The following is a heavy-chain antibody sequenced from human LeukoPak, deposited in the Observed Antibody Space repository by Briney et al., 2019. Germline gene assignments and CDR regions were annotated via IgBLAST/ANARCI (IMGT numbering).Heavy chain of an antibody. CDR3: AREGAAYYFDY. Sequence: SETLSLTCTVSGGSISSGVYYWSWFRQHPGKGLEWIGYIYYSGSTYYNPSLKSRVTISVDTSKNQFSLKLSSVTAADTAVYYCAREGAAYYFDYWGQGTLVTVSS. V-gene: IGHV4-31*03. CDR2: IYYSGST. D-gene: IGHD6-25*01. CDR1: GGSISSGVYY. J-gene: IGHJ4*02.